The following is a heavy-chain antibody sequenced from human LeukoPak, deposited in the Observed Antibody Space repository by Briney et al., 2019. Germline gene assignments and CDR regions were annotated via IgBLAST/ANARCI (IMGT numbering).Heavy chain of an antibody. V-gene: IGHV1-69*13. Sequence: SVKVSCKASGGTFSSYAISWVRQAPGQGLEWMGGIIPIFGTANYAQKFQGRVTITADESTSTAYMELSSLRSEDTAVYYCARGLEDTMVRGAPNWFDPWGQGTLVTVSS. J-gene: IGHJ5*02. CDR3: ARGLEDTMVRGAPNWFDP. CDR1: GGTFSSYA. D-gene: IGHD3-10*01. CDR2: IIPIFGTA.